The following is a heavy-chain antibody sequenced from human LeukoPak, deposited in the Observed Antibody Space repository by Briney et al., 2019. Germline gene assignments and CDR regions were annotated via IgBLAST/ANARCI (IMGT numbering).Heavy chain of an antibody. J-gene: IGHJ4*02. Sequence: ASVKVSCKASGGTFSSYAISWVRQAPGQGLEWVGGIIPIFGTANYAQKFQGRATIPADESTSTAYMELSSLRSEDTAVYYCAREGSGSSIDYWGQGTLVTVSS. D-gene: IGHD1-26*01. CDR2: IIPIFGTA. CDR3: AREGSGSSIDY. CDR1: GGTFSSYA. V-gene: IGHV1-69*13.